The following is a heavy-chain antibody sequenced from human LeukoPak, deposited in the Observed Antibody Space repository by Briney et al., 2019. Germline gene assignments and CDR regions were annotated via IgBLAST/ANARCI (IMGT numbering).Heavy chain of an antibody. V-gene: IGHV3-30*04. CDR2: ISYDGSNK. J-gene: IGHJ3*02. Sequence: GGSLRLSCAASGFTFSSYAMHWVRQAPGKGLEWVAVISYDGSNKYYADSVKGRFTISRDNAKNSLYLQMNSLRAEDTAVYYCARDSQQWLVDAFDIWGQGTMVTVSS. CDR1: GFTFSSYA. CDR3: ARDSQQWLVDAFDI. D-gene: IGHD6-19*01.